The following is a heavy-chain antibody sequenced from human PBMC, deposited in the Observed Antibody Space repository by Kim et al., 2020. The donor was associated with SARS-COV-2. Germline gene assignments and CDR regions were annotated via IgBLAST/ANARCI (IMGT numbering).Heavy chain of an antibody. D-gene: IGHD3-10*01. CDR1: GYSISSGYY. Sequence: SETLSLTCTVSGYSISSGYYWDWIRQPPGKGLEWIGDVYHSGSAYYNPSLKSRVILSVDTSKNQFSLRLSSVTAADTAVYYCALRNYYRSGEMFYWGQGNLVTVSS. V-gene: IGHV4-38-2*02. CDR2: VYHSGSA. J-gene: IGHJ4*02. CDR3: ALRNYYRSGEMFY.